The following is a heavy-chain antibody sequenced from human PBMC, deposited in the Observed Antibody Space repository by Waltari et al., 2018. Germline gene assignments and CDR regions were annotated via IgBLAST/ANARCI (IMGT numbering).Heavy chain of an antibody. CDR2: GYHSGST. D-gene: IGHD5-12*01. Sequence: QVQLQESGPGLVKPSETLSLTCTVSAYSITSGYYWGWIRQPPGKGLEWIGSGYHSGSTYYHPSLKSRVTISIDTSKNQFSLKLRSVTAADTAVYYCVGATMELFYYYYYMDVWGKGTTVTISS. J-gene: IGHJ6*03. CDR1: AYSITSGYY. V-gene: IGHV4-38-2*02. CDR3: VGATMELFYYYYYMDV.